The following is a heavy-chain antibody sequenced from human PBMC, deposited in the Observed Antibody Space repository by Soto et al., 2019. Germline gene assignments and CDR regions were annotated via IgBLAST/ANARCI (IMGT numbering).Heavy chain of an antibody. D-gene: IGHD2-8*01. Sequence: EVQVLESGGDLVQPGGSLRLSCAVSGFTISNIWMHWVRQAPGKGLVSVSRIKRDGSTTDYADSVKGRFTVSRDNVKNTLYLQMSSLRAEDTAVYYCSSGLIMSTNFWGPGTLVTVSS. CDR2: IKRDGSTT. CDR1: GFTISNIW. J-gene: IGHJ4*02. CDR3: SSGLIMSTNF. V-gene: IGHV3-74*01.